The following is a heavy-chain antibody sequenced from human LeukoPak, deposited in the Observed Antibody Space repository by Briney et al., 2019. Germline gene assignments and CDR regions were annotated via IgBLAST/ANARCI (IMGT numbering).Heavy chain of an antibody. Sequence: GEALQISCKGSGFRFTNYWIGWVRPVPGKGLEWMGIIFPADSETRYSPSFQGQVTISADKSISTAYLQWSSLKASDTAMYYCASSTIAVAGTGGFDHWGQGTLVTVSS. D-gene: IGHD6-19*01. CDR3: ASSTIAVAGTGGFDH. J-gene: IGHJ4*02. CDR2: IFPADSET. CDR1: GFRFTNYW. V-gene: IGHV5-51*01.